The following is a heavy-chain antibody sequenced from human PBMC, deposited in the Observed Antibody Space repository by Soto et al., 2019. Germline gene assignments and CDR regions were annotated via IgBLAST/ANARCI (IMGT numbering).Heavy chain of an antibody. Sequence: PGGSLRLSCAASGFTFSSYSMNWVRQAPGKGLEWVSSISSSSSYIYYADSVKGRFTISRDNTKNTLYLQMNSLRAEDTAVYYCARDARDGYNWYFDYWGQGTLVTVSS. CDR3: ARDARDGYNWYFDY. CDR1: GFTFSSYS. D-gene: IGHD5-12*01. CDR2: ISSSSSYI. J-gene: IGHJ4*02. V-gene: IGHV3-21*01.